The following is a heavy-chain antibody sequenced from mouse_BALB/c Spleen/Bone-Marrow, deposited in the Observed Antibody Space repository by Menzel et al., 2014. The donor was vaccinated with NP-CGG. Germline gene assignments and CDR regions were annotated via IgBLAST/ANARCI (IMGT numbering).Heavy chain of an antibody. Sequence: QVQLQESGPCLGAASQRPALTCPVSGVSFFRYRVHWGRQPPGKGLEGLGMKWGGGSTDYNSALKSRLSISKDNSKSQVFLKMNSLQTDDTAMYYCARVVATDWYFGVWGAGTTVPVPS. CDR3: ARVVATDWYFGV. CDR2: KWGGGST. CDR1: GVSFFRYR. J-gene: IGHJ1*01. V-gene: IGHV2-6-4*01. D-gene: IGHD1-1*01.